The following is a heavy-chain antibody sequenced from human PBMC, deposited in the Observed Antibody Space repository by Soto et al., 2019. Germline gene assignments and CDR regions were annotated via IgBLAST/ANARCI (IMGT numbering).Heavy chain of an antibody. CDR3: AKDRVGGTFYTPLGF. D-gene: IGHD1-7*01. J-gene: IGHJ4*02. V-gene: IGHV3-30*18. CDR2: ITYDGSNK. CDR1: GFNFDNYG. Sequence: GGSLRLSCQASGFNFDNYGMHWVRQAPGKGLEWVAVITYDGSNKYYADSVKGRFTISRDNSKNTLSLHLSTLKPEDTAVYHCAKDRVGGTFYTPLGFWGQGTLVTVSS.